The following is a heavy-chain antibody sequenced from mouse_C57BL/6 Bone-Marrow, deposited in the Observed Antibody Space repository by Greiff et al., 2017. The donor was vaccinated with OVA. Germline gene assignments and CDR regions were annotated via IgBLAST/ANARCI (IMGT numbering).Heavy chain of an antibody. Sequence: VQLKESGPGLVKPSQSLSLTCSVPGYSITSGYYWNWIRQFPGNKLEWMGYISYDGSNNYNPSLKNRISITRDTSKNQFFLKLNSVTTEDTATYYCARGGLLYYAMDYWGQGTSVTVSS. V-gene: IGHV3-6*01. CDR1: GYSITSGYY. D-gene: IGHD2-3*01. J-gene: IGHJ4*01. CDR2: ISYDGSN. CDR3: ARGGLLYYAMDY.